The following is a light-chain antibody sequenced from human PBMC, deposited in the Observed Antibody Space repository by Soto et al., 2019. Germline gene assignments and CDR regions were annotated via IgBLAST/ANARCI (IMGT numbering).Light chain of an antibody. CDR3: QQYGSSPWT. CDR2: GAS. Sequence: EIVLTQSPGTLSLSPGERATLSCRASQTVSSNYLNWYQQKPGQAPRLLIYGASSRATGIPDRFSGSGSGTDFTLTISRPEPEDFAVYYCQQYGSSPWTFGQGTKVDIK. J-gene: IGKJ1*01. CDR1: QTVSSNY. V-gene: IGKV3-20*01.